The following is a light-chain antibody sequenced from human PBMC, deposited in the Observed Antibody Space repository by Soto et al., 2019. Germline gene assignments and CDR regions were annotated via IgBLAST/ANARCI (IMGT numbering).Light chain of an antibody. V-gene: IGKV3-20*01. CDR3: QQYDSSRT. CDR2: GAS. CDR1: QSVDSRF. Sequence: EIVLTQSPGTLSVSPGERATLSCRASQSVDSRFLAWYQQKRGHAPRVLMYGASIRATGIPDRFSGSGFGTDFTLSIRRQEPEDFAVYYCQQYDSSRTFGQGTKVEMK. J-gene: IGKJ1*01.